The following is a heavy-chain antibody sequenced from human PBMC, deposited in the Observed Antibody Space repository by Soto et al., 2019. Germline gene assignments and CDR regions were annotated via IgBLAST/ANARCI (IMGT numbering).Heavy chain of an antibody. CDR3: ARAPYDSSGL. CDR2: IKSDGSST. J-gene: IGHJ4*02. V-gene: IGHV3-74*01. D-gene: IGHD3-22*01. CDR1: GFTFSSYW. Sequence: GGSLRLSCVASGFTFSSYWMHWVRQAPGKGLVWVSRIKSDGSSTSYADSVKGRFTISRDNAKNTLYLQMNSLRAEDTAVYYCARAPYDSSGLWGQGTLVTVSS.